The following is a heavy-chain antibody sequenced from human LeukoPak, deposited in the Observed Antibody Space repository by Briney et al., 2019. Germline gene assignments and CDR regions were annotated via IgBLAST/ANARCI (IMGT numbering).Heavy chain of an antibody. V-gene: IGHV5-51*01. D-gene: IGHD2-21*01. CDR1: GYNFPTYW. CDR2: IYPGDSDT. Sequence: GESLKISCKGSGYNFPTYWIGWVRQMPGKGLEWMGFIYPGDSDTRYSPSFQGQVTISADKSISTAYLQWSSLKASDTAMYYCARHAYCGGDCSFYNWFDPWGQGTLVTVSS. CDR3: ARHAYCGGDCSFYNWFDP. J-gene: IGHJ5*02.